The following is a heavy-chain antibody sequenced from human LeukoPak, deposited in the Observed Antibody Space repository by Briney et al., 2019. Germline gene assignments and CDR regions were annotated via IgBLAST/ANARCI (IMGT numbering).Heavy chain of an antibody. V-gene: IGHV1-24*01. CDR1: GYTFTELS. CDR2: FDPEDGET. CDR3: ARDLLGSRSSYSSGAWDY. Sequence: GASVKVSCKVSGYTFTELSMHWVRQAPGKGLEWMGGFDPEDGETIYAQKFQGRVTMTEDTSTDTAYMELSSLRAEDTAIYYCARDLLGSRSSYSSGAWDYWGQGTLVTVSS. J-gene: IGHJ4*02. D-gene: IGHD2-2*01.